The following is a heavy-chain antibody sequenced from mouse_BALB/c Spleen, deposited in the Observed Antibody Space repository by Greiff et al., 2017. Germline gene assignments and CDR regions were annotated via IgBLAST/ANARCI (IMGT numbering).Heavy chain of an antibody. D-gene: IGHD2-3*01. CDR2: INSNGGST. CDR1: GFTFSSYG. Sequence: EVKVVESGGGLVQPGGSLKLSCAASGFTFSSYGMSWVRQTPDKRLELVATINSNGGSTYYPDSVKGRFTISRDNAKNTLYLQMSSLKSEDTAMYYCARDLCMDYWGQGTSVTVSS. J-gene: IGHJ4*01. CDR3: ARDLCMDY. V-gene: IGHV5-6-3*01.